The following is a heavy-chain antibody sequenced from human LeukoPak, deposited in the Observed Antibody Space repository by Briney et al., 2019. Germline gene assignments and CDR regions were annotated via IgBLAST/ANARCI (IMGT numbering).Heavy chain of an antibody. Sequence: GGSLRLSCAATGFTFSNYAMSWVRQAPGKGLEWVSVISDSGGSTYYADSVKGRFTISRDNSKNTLYLRMNSLRDEDTAVYYCAKDRGYYGSGSNGMDVWGKGTTATVSS. CDR1: GFTFSNYA. J-gene: IGHJ6*04. CDR3: AKDRGYYGSGSNGMDV. CDR2: ISDSGGST. D-gene: IGHD3-10*01. V-gene: IGHV3-23*01.